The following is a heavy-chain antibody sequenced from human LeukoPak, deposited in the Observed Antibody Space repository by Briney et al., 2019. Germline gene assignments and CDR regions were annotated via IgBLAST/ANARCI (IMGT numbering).Heavy chain of an antibody. Sequence: ASVKVSCKASGYTFTGYYMHWVRQAPGQGLEWMGWVNPNSGGTNYAQKFQGRVTMTRDTSISTAYMELSRLRSDDTAVYYCARDAAVGYSSGWYNWGQGTLVTVSS. V-gene: IGHV1-2*02. D-gene: IGHD6-19*01. J-gene: IGHJ4*02. CDR1: GYTFTGYY. CDR3: ARDAAVGYSSGWYN. CDR2: VNPNSGGT.